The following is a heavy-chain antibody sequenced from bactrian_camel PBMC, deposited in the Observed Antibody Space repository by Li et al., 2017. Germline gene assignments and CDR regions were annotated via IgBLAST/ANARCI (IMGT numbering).Heavy chain of an antibody. CDR2: INGGGGRT. CDR3: NVRIRTDGGRVTTEY. J-gene: IGHJ4*01. Sequence: VQLVESGGGLVQFGGSLRLSCAASGFTFSSYAMSWVRQAPGKGLEWVSSINGGGGRTYYADSAKGRFTISRDNAENTLYLQINSLKPEDTAMYYCNVRIRTDGGRVTTEYWGQGTQVTVS. V-gene: IGHV3S31*01. CDR1: GFTFSSYA. D-gene: IGHD2*01.